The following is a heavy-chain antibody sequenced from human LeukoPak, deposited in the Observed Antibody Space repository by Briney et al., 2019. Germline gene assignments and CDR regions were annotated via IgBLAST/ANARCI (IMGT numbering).Heavy chain of an antibody. CDR3: ARVLISTGALCDGFDI. J-gene: IGHJ3*02. Sequence: GGSLRLSCAASGFTFSDYYMSWIRQAPGKGLEWVSDTSSSGSIIHYADSVKGRFTISRDNPKNSLYLQMNSLRAEDTAIYYCARVLISTGALCDGFDISGQGTMVTVSS. D-gene: IGHD1-14*01. CDR1: GFTFSDYY. V-gene: IGHV3-11*04. CDR2: TSSSGSII.